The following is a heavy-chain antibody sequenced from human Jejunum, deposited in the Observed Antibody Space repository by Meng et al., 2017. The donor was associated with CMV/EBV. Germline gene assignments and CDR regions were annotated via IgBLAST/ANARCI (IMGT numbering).Heavy chain of an antibody. D-gene: IGHD2-2*01. J-gene: IGHJ5*02. CDR1: GYALSDYY. CDR3: ARAVVVRGPYTYDP. V-gene: IGHV1-46*01. Sequence: SGYALSDYYFHWVRQAPGRGLEWMGVIDPTTGSATYAETFQGRVTMTRDTSTSTVYMELGSLRSEDRAVYYCARAVVVRGPYTYDPWGQGTLVTVSS. CDR2: IDPTTGSA.